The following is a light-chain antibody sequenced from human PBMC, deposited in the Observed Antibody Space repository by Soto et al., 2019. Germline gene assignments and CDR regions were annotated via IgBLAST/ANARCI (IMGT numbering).Light chain of an antibody. CDR3: QQRSNSPLT. Sequence: EIVLTQSPATLSLSPGERATLSCRASQSLSSYLAWYQQRPGQAPRLLIYDASNRATGVPARFSGSGSGTDFTLTISSLEPEDFAVYYCQQRSNSPLTFGGGTKVEIK. CDR2: DAS. J-gene: IGKJ4*01. V-gene: IGKV3-11*01. CDR1: QSLSSY.